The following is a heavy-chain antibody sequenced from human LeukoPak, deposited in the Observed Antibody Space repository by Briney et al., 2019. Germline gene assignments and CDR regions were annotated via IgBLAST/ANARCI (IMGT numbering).Heavy chain of an antibody. CDR2: MNPNSGNT. Sequence: ASVKVSCKASGYTFASYDINWVRQATGQGLEWMGWMNPNSGNTGYAQKFQGRVTMTRNTSISTAYMELSSLRSEDTAVYYCAKDAVPAAIPTFDYWGQGTLVTVSS. CDR1: GYTFASYD. CDR3: AKDAVPAAIPTFDY. J-gene: IGHJ4*02. V-gene: IGHV1-8*01. D-gene: IGHD2-2*02.